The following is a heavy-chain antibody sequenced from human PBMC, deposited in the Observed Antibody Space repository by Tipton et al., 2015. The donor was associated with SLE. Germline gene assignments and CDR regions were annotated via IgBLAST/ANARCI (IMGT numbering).Heavy chain of an antibody. CDR2: IYTTGST. D-gene: IGHD6-13*01. Sequence: TLSLTCTVSGGSISSGGYYWSWIRQPAGKGLEWIGYIYTTGSTNYNPSLKSRVTISVDTSKNQFSLKLSPVTAADTAVYYCARDAGSWEPYFDHWGQGTLVTVS. V-gene: IGHV4-61*09. CDR3: ARDAGSWEPYFDH. CDR1: GGSISSGGYY. J-gene: IGHJ4*02.